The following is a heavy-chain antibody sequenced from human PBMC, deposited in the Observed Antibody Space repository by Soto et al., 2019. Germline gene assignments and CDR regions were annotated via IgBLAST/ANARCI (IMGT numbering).Heavy chain of an antibody. Sequence: PSETLSLTCTVSGGSISSTTYYWAWIRQPPGKGLEWIGTISYSGSTYYNPSLKSRVTISVDTSKNQFSLKLNPVTAAYTAAEYCARSPKCAWTYGYSFDHWGPGEQVTAS. V-gene: IGHV4-39*01. CDR2: ISYSGST. J-gene: IGHJ4*02. CDR3: ARSPKCAWTYGYSFDH. D-gene: IGHD3-16*01. CDR1: GGSISSTTYY.